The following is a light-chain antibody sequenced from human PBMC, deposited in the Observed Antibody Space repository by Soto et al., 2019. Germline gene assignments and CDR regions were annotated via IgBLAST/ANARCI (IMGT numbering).Light chain of an antibody. J-gene: IGLJ1*01. CDR1: SSDVGSYNR. Sequence: QSALTQPASVSGSPGQSITISCTGTSSDVGSYNRVSWYQHHPGKAPKLMIYDVNKWPSEVSNRFSGSKSGNTASLTISGLQAEDEADYYCCSYAGSRVYVFGTGTKLTVL. V-gene: IGLV2-23*02. CDR3: CSYAGSRVYV. CDR2: DVN.